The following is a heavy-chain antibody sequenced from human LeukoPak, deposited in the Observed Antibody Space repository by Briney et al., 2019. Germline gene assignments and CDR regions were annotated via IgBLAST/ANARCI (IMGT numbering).Heavy chain of an antibody. CDR2: IVVGSDNT. Sequence: AASVKVSCKASGFTFTTRSAVQWVRQARGQRLEGIGWIVVGSDNTNYAQKFQERVTITRDMSTSTAYMELSSLRSEDTAVYYCAAPYSSTWFDYWGQGTLVTVSS. V-gene: IGHV1-58*01. D-gene: IGHD6-13*01. CDR3: AAPYSSTWFDY. CDR1: GFTFTTRSA. J-gene: IGHJ4*02.